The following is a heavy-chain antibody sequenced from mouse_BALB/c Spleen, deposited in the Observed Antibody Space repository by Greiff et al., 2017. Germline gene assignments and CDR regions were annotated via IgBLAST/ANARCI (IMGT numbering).Heavy chain of an antibody. J-gene: IGHJ3*01. Sequence: EVQLMESGGGLVKPGGSLKLSCAASGFTFSDYYMYWVRQTPEKRLEWVATISDGGSYTYYPDSVKGRFTISRDNAKNNLYLQMSSLKSEDTAMYYCARDRGDLAWFAYWGQGTLVTVSA. CDR3: ARDRGDLAWFAY. V-gene: IGHV5-4*02. CDR2: ISDGGSYT. CDR1: GFTFSDYY.